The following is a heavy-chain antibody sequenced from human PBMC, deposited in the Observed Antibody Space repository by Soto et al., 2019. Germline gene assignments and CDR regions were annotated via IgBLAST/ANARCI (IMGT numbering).Heavy chain of an antibody. D-gene: IGHD3-3*01. J-gene: IGHJ6*02. Sequence: LRLSCAASGFTFSSYAMSWVRQAPGKGLEWVSGISGSGGSTYYADSVKGRFTISRDNSKNTLYLQMNSLRAEDTAVYYCAKDLSSTFYDFWSGLNYGMDVWGQGTTVTVSS. CDR3: AKDLSSTFYDFWSGLNYGMDV. CDR1: GFTFSSYA. CDR2: ISGSGGST. V-gene: IGHV3-23*01.